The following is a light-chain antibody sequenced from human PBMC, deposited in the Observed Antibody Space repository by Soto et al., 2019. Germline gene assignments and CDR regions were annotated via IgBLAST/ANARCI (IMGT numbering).Light chain of an antibody. CDR1: SSDVGAYKY. Sequence: QSALTQPPSASGSPGQSVTISCTGTSSDVGAYKYVAWYQQHPGKAPKLMIYEVGNRPSGVSDRFSGSKSGNTASLTISGLQAEDEADYYCGSYTRNSIPVFGTGTKLTVL. V-gene: IGLV2-14*01. CDR2: EVG. CDR3: GSYTRNSIPV. J-gene: IGLJ1*01.